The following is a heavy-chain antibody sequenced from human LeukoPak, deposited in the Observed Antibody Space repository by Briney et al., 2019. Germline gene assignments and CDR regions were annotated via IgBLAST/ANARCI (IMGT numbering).Heavy chain of an antibody. CDR2: IYYSGST. D-gene: IGHD6-13*01. Sequence: SETLSLTCTVSGGSISSSSYYWAWIRQPPGKGLEWTGSIYYSGSTYYNPSLKSRISISVDTSKNQFSLKLSSVTAADTAVYYCARLYSSSWFSDYWGQGSLVTVSS. CDR3: ARLYSSSWFSDY. V-gene: IGHV4-39*01. CDR1: GGSISSSSYY. J-gene: IGHJ4*02.